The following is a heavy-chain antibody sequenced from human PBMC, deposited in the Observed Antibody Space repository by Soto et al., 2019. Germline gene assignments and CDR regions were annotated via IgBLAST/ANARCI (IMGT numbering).Heavy chain of an antibody. Sequence: GGSLRLSCAASGVTFPNYAMTWVRQAPGMGLEWVASISNGGDNKFYASSMKGRFTISRDNSKNTLYLQIDSLRAEDTAVYYCARPSISAAATSWGQGTLVTVPQ. V-gene: IGHV3-23*01. J-gene: IGHJ5*02. D-gene: IGHD6-13*01. CDR3: ARPSISAAATS. CDR2: ISNGGDNK. CDR1: GVTFPNYA.